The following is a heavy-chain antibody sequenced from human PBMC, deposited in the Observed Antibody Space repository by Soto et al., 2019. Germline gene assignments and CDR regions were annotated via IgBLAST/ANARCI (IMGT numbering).Heavy chain of an antibody. J-gene: IGHJ4*02. Sequence: QITLKESGPTLVKPTQTLTLTCTFSGFSLSTSGVGVDGIREPPGKALEWLALIYWDDDKRYSPSLKSRLTISKDNSKNHVVLTMTSMEPVDTATYYCAQRQNTVYWGPFDYWGQGTLVTVSS. V-gene: IGHV2-5*02. CDR2: IYWDDDK. D-gene: IGHD3-16*01. CDR3: AQRQNTVYWGPFDY. CDR1: GFSLSTSGVG.